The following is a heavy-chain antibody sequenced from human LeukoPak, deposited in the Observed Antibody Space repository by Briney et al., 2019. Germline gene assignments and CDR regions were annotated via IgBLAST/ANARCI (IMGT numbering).Heavy chain of an antibody. V-gene: IGHV4-30-4*01. CDR3: AGTRSSSWFRYYYYGMDV. Sequence: PSQTLSLTCTVSGGSISSGDYYWSWIRQPPGKGLEWIGYIYYSGSTYYNPSLKSRVTISVDTSKNQFPLKLSSVTAADTAVYYCAGTRSSSWFRYYYYGMDVWGQGTTVTVSS. J-gene: IGHJ6*02. CDR1: GGSISSGDYY. D-gene: IGHD6-13*01. CDR2: IYYSGST.